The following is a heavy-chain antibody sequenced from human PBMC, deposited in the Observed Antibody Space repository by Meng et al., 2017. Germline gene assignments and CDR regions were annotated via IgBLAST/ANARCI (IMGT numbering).Heavy chain of an antibody. CDR3: ARHRGPYSYGSEFDY. D-gene: IGHD5-18*01. V-gene: IGHV1-8*01. CDR2: MNPNSGNT. J-gene: IGHJ4*02. Sequence: ASVKVFCKASGYTFTSYDINWVRQAIGQGLEWMGWMNPNSGNTGYAEKFQGRVTMTRNTSISTSYMELRSLRSEETAVYYCARHRGPYSYGSEFDYWGQGTLVTVSS. CDR1: GYTFTSYD.